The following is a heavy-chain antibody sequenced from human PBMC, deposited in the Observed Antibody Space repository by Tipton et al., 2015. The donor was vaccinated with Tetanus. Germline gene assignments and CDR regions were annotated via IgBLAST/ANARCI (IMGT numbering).Heavy chain of an antibody. D-gene: IGHD2-8*01. CDR1: GYIFNNYW. CDR3: ARAHCTDGVCNFDF. V-gene: IGHV5-51*01. CDR2: IYPGDSDT. J-gene: IGHJ4*02. Sequence: QLVQSGGEVKKPGESLKISCKGSGYIFNNYWIIYPGDSDTRYSPSFQGQVTISVDKSINTAYLQWSSLKASDTSMFYCARAHCTDGVCNFDFWGQGALVTVAS.